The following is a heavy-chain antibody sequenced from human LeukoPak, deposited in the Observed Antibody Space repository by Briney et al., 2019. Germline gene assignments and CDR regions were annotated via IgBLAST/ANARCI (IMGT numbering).Heavy chain of an antibody. Sequence: PGGSLRLSCAASGFTFSSYSMNWVRQAPGKGLEWVSSISSSSSYIYYADSVKGRFTISRDNAKNSLYLQMNSLRAEDTAVYYCASGRRDCSSTSCPPFDYWGQGTLVTVSS. J-gene: IGHJ4*02. CDR3: ASGRRDCSSTSCPPFDY. CDR1: GFTFSSYS. V-gene: IGHV3-21*01. CDR2: ISSSSSYI. D-gene: IGHD2-2*01.